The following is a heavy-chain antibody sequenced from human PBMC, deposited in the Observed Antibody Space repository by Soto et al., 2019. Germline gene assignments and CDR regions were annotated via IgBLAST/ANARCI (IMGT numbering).Heavy chain of an antibody. CDR2: IYPGDSDT. CDR3: ARPIIHFRYYYSAMDV. Sequence: GESLKISCKGSGYTFTDYWIGWVRQLPGTGLEWMRIIYPGDSDTRYSPSFQVQVTITADKSTSTASPQWTTLKSSDTAMYYWARPIIHFRYYYSAMDVWGQGTTVTVSS. V-gene: IGHV5-51*01. CDR1: GYTFTDYW. J-gene: IGHJ6*02.